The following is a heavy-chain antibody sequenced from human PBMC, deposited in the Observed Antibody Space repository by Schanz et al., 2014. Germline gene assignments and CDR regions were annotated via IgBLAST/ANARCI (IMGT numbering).Heavy chain of an antibody. J-gene: IGHJ3*02. Sequence: QVQLQESGPGLLKPSQTLSLTCTVSGGSVSSGGDYWSWIRQHPGKGLEWIGYISYSGVTYYNPSLKSRVTISMHTSKNQFSLKLSSATAADTAVYYCARDRGHGDLPGDIWGQGTMVTVSS. CDR3: ARDRGHGDLPGDI. CDR2: ISYSGVT. CDR1: GGSVSSGGDY. V-gene: IGHV4-31*03. D-gene: IGHD4-17*01.